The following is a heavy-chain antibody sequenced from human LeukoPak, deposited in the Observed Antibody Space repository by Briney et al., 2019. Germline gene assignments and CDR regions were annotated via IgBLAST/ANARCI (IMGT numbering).Heavy chain of an antibody. J-gene: IGHJ6*03. V-gene: IGHV3-23*01. CDR1: GFTFSSYA. CDR3: AKATGTTSYYYYYMDV. D-gene: IGHD1-7*01. CDR2: ISGSGGST. Sequence: PGGSLRLSCAASGFTFSSYAMSWVRQAPGKGLEWVSAISGSGGSTYYADSVKGRFTISRDNSKNTLYLQMNSLRAEDTAVYYCAKATGTTSYYYYYMDVWGKGTTVTVSS.